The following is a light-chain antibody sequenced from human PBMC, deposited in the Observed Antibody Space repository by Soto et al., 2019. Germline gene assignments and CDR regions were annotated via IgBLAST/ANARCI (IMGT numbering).Light chain of an antibody. J-gene: IGKJ1*01. Sequence: IQMPQSPSSLSASVVDGETIDLRASQSVGNFLNWYQQKPGLPPKYLIYAASNLQSGVPSRFSGSGSGTDFTLTLSTLQRDDFAPYFCQQSFTTWMFGQGTKVDIK. CDR1: QSVGNF. CDR2: AAS. CDR3: QQSFTTWM. V-gene: IGKV1-39*01.